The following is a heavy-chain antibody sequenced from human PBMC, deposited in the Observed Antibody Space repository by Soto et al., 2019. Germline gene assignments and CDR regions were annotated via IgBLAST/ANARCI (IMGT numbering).Heavy chain of an antibody. CDR1: PVIFNTYG. J-gene: IGHJ4*02. V-gene: IGHV3-7*01. CDR2: IKSDGSET. D-gene: IGHD1-20*01. CDR3: VGDGLNWNDFDY. Sequence: DVELVESGGGLVQPGGSLRLSCSASPVIFNTYGMTWVRQAPGKGLEWVANIKSDGSETQYVDSVKGRFNITREHAKKALCLQSNSLRVDETAVYCGVGDGLNWNDFDYWGQGTLVTVSS.